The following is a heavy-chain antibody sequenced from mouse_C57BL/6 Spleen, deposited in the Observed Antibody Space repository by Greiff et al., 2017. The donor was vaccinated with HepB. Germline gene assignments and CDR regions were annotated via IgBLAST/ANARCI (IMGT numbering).Heavy chain of an antibody. D-gene: IGHD1-1*01. V-gene: IGHV1-80*01. J-gene: IGHJ1*03. Sequence: VQLQQSGAELVKPGASVKISCKASGYAFSSYWMNWVKQRPGKGLEWIGQIYPGDGDTNYNGKFKGKATLTADKSSSTAYMQLSSLTSEDSAVYFCARGERSYGRNYWYFDVWGTGTTVTVSA. CDR3: ARGERSYGRNYWYFDV. CDR2: IYPGDGDT. CDR1: GYAFSSYW.